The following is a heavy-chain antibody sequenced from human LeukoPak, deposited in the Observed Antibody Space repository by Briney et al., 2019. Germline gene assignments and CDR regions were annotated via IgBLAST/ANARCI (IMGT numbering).Heavy chain of an antibody. V-gene: IGHV4-38-2*02. CDR3: ARDQLLSYYFDY. CDR2: IYHSEST. D-gene: IGHD2-2*01. Sequence: SETLSLTCAVSGYSISSGYYWGWIRQPPGKGLEWIGSIYHSESTYYNPSLKSRVTISVDTSKNQFSLKLSSVTAADTAVYYCARDQLLSYYFDYWGQGTLVTVSS. CDR1: GYSISSGYY. J-gene: IGHJ4*02.